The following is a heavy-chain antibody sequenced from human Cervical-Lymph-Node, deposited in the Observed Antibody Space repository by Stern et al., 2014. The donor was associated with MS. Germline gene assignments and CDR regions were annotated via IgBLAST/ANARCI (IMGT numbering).Heavy chain of an antibody. CDR2: IHDSGST. CDR3: ATTRWDLFTWNWFDP. Sequence: VQLVESGPGLVKPSQTLSLTCTVSGGSISSSGYYWSWIRQPADKGLEWIGRIHDSGSTYYNPSLKSRVTIAMDTAQNPFSTTLPSVTAADTAVYYCATTRWDLFTWNWFDPWGQGTLVTVSS. J-gene: IGHJ5*02. V-gene: IGHV4-61*02. D-gene: IGHD1-26*01. CDR1: GGSISSSGYY.